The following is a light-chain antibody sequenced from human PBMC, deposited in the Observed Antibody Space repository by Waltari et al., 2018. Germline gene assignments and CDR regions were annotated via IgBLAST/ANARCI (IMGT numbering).Light chain of an antibody. CDR3: QQRSNWPIT. Sequence: EIVLTQSPGTLSLSPGNPATLSCRASQSVTTYLAWYQQKPGQAPRLLIYDASNRATGIPARFSASGSGTDFTLTISSLEPEDFAVYYCQQRSNWPITFGQGTRLEIK. CDR2: DAS. CDR1: QSVTTY. V-gene: IGKV3-11*01. J-gene: IGKJ5*01.